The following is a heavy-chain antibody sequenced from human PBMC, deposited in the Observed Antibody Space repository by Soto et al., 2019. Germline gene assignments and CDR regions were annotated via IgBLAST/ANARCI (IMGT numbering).Heavy chain of an antibody. CDR3: AKGRGGSGSRTPRVDF. J-gene: IGHJ4*02. CDR2: ISGGGDTT. V-gene: IGHV3-23*01. CDR1: GFTFNNYA. Sequence: EVQLLESGGGLVQPGGSLRLSCAASGFTFNNYAMTWVRQAPGKGLEWVSAISGGGDTTSYADSVKGRFTVSSDVSKNTLYLQMSSLRAEDTALYYCAKGRGGSGSRTPRVDFWGQGTLVTVSS. D-gene: IGHD3-10*01.